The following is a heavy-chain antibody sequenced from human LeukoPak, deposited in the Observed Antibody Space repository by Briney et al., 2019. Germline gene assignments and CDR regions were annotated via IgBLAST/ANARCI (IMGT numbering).Heavy chain of an antibody. J-gene: IGHJ4*02. D-gene: IGHD5-24*01. CDR1: GGSFSGYF. Sequence: SETLSLTCTVYGGSFSGYFWSWIRQPPGKGLEWIGEINHSGSTNYNPSLKSRVTISVDTSKNQFSLKLSSVTAADTAVYYCARHRSGWLQSSFDYWGQGTLVTVSS. CDR2: INHSGST. V-gene: IGHV4-34*01. CDR3: ARHRSGWLQSSFDY.